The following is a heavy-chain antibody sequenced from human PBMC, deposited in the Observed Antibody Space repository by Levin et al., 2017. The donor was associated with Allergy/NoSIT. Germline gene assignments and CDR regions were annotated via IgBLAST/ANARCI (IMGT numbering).Heavy chain of an antibody. V-gene: IGHV3-11*01. D-gene: IGHD2-15*01. CDR3: ARDRGDIVVVVAATLGDAFDI. CDR1: GFTFRDYY. J-gene: IGHJ3*02. Sequence: LSLPCAASGFTFRDYYMSWIRQAPGKGLEWVSYISSSGSTIYYADSVKGRFTISRDNAKNSLYLQMNSLRAEDTAVYYCARDRGDIVVVVAATLGDAFDIWGQGTMVTVSS. CDR2: ISSSGSTI.